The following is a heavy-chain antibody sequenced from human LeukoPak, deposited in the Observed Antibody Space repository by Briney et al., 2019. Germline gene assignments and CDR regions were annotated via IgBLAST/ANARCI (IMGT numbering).Heavy chain of an antibody. CDR1: GFTFSDYY. CDR3: ARNAGYGDYVDFDY. D-gene: IGHD4-17*01. Sequence: GGSLRLSCAASGFTFSDYYMSWIRQAPGKGLEWVSYISSSSSYTNYADSVKGRFTISRDNAKNSLYLQMNSLRAEDTAVYYCARNAGYGDYVDFDYWGQGTLVIVSS. CDR2: ISSSSSYT. V-gene: IGHV3-11*06. J-gene: IGHJ4*02.